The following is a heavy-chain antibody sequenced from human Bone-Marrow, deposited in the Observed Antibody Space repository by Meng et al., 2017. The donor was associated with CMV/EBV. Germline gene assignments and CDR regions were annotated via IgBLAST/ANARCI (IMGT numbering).Heavy chain of an antibody. CDR2: ISSYNSNT. V-gene: IGHV1-18*01. J-gene: IGHJ4*02. CDR1: GYTFTSYG. CDR3: ARVPLRWGSFPLD. D-gene: IGHD3-16*01. Sequence: QVLLAHLWAELKKPGASWKVSFPASGYTFTSYGISCVRQAPGQGLEWMGWISSYNSNTDYAQKFQGRVTMTTDTSTSTAYMELRSLRSDDTAVYYCARVPLRWGSFPLDWGQGTLVTVSS.